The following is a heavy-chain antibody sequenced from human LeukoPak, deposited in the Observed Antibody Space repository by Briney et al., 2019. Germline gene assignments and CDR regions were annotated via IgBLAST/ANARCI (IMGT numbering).Heavy chain of an antibody. CDR1: GGSINSGSHY. V-gene: IGHV4-61*02. CDR2: IYNSGSA. CDR3: ARAYSPLDYFDY. J-gene: IGHJ4*02. Sequence: ASQTLSLTCTVSGGSINSGSHYWSWIRQPAGKGLEWIGRIYNSGSANYNPSLKSRVTIAVDTPKNQFSLKLNSVTAADTAVYYCARAYSPLDYFDYWGQGTLVTVSS. D-gene: IGHD5-12*01.